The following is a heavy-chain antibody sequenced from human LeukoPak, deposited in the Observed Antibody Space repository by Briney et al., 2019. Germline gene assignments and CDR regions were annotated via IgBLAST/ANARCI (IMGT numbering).Heavy chain of an antibody. J-gene: IGHJ4*02. CDR2: IWSDGSNK. CDR1: GFTFSSYG. D-gene: IGHD2-15*01. V-gene: IGHV3-33*01. CDR3: ARVRGRCSGDSCYSDY. Sequence: GRSLRLSCAASGFTFSSYGMHWVRQAPGKGLEWVAIIWSDGSNKYYADSAKGRFTISRDDSKNTVYLQMNSLRADDTAVYYCARVRGRCSGDSCYSDYWGQGTLVTVSS.